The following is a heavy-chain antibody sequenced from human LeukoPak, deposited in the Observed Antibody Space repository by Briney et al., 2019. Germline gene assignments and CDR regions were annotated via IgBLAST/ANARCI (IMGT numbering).Heavy chain of an antibody. CDR1: GGTFSSYA. V-gene: IGHV1-69*04. J-gene: IGHJ6*02. D-gene: IGHD6-19*01. CDR2: IIPILGIA. Sequence: SGKVSCKASGGTFSSYAISWVRQAPGQGLELMGRIIPILGIANYAQKFQGRVTITADKSTSTAYMELSSLRSEDTAVYYCARDRIAVAGTESIYYYYGMDVWGQGTTVTVSS. CDR3: ARDRIAVAGTESIYYYYGMDV.